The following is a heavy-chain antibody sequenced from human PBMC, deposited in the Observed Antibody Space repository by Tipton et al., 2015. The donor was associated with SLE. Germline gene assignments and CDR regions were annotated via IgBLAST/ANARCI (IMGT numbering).Heavy chain of an antibody. CDR1: GYSISSNNF. CDR3: VRLRSKVLIDY. V-gene: IGHV4-28*01. J-gene: IGHJ4*02. CDR2: ICCGGTT. D-gene: IGHD2-8*01. Sequence: GLVKPSDTLSLTCGVSGYSISSNNFWGWIRQPPGKGLEWIGYICCGGTTHYNPSLKSRVTMSVDTSKNQFSLTLNSVTAADTAVYYCVRLRSKVLIDYWGQGTLVTVSS.